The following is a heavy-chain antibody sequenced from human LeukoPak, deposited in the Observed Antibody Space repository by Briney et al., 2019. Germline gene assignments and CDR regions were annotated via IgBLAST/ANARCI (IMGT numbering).Heavy chain of an antibody. CDR2: ISGSGGST. J-gene: IGHJ3*02. CDR3: AKVRRGYCGGDCRDAFDI. Sequence: GGSLRLSCAASGFTFSSYAMSWVRQAPGKGLEWVSAISGSGGSTYYADSVKGRFTISRDNSKNTLYLQMNSLRAEDTAVYYCAKVRRGYCGGDCRDAFDIWGQGTMVTVSS. V-gene: IGHV3-23*01. D-gene: IGHD2-21*01. CDR1: GFTFSSYA.